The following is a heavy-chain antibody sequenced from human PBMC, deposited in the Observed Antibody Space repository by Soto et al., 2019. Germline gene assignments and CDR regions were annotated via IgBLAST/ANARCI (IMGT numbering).Heavy chain of an antibody. Sequence: GGSLRLSCAASGIAFRNYGMHWVRQAPGRGLEWVAVISDDGSYKNTADSVKGRFTISRDNSKNTLYLQMNSLRAEDTGVYYCAKDRGQVRRYFGDVTDVWGQGTTVTVS. D-gene: IGHD3-9*01. J-gene: IGHJ6*02. CDR1: GIAFRNYG. V-gene: IGHV3-30*18. CDR2: ISDDGSYK. CDR3: AKDRGQVRRYFGDVTDV.